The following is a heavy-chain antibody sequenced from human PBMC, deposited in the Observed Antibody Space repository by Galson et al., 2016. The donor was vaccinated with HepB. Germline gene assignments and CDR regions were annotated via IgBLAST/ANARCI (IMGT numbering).Heavy chain of an antibody. V-gene: IGHV1-8*01. Sequence: SVKVSCKASGYGFTIYDTNWVRQATGQGLEWMGWMNPASGDTGYAQKFQGRVTMTLDTSLTTADMELSSLRSDDTAVYYRTRGPYIGDSARSREAKYWGQGTLVTVSS. J-gene: IGHJ1*01. CDR1: GYGFTIYD. D-gene: IGHD5-12*01. CDR2: MNPASGDT. CDR3: TRGPYIGDSARSREAKY.